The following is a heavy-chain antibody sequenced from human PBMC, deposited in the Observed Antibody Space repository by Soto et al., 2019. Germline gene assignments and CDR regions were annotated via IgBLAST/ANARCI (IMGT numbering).Heavy chain of an antibody. Sequence: GGSLRLSCAASGFRFSSYFMAWVRQAPGEGLVSVSHVPGDGSRASYADSVRGRFTISRDNAKNTLYLQMDSLRDEDTAIYYCARENWYSLDVWGQGTTVTVSS. J-gene: IGHJ6*02. CDR2: VPGDGSRA. CDR1: GFRFSSYF. V-gene: IGHV3-74*01. CDR3: ARENWYSLDV. D-gene: IGHD1-26*01.